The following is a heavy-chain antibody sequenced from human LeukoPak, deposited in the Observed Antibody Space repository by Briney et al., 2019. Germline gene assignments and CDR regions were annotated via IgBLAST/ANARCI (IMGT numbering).Heavy chain of an antibody. V-gene: IGHV3-23*01. D-gene: IGHD3-22*01. J-gene: IGHJ4*02. CDR1: GFTFSSYA. Sequence: GGSLRLSYAASGFTFSSYAMSWVRQAPGKGLEWVSGISGSGGTTYYADSVKGRFTISRDNSKNTLYLQMNSLRAEDTAVYYCAKDGPHTSGSFDYWGQGTLVTVSS. CDR3: AKDGPHTSGSFDY. CDR2: ISGSGGTT.